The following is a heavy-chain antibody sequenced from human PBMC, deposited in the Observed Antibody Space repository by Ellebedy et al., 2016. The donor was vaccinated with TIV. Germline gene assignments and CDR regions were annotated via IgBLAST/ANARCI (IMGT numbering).Heavy chain of an antibody. CDR1: GFTFSSYA. CDR3: ARDDCSGGSCYAPFDY. J-gene: IGHJ4*02. V-gene: IGHV3-30-3*01. Sequence: GESLKISCAASGFTFSSYAMHWVRQAPGKGLEWVAVISYDGSNKYYADSVKGRFTISRDNSKNTLYLQMNSLRAEDTAVYYCARDDCSGGSCYAPFDYWGQGTLVTVSS. CDR2: ISYDGSNK. D-gene: IGHD2-15*01.